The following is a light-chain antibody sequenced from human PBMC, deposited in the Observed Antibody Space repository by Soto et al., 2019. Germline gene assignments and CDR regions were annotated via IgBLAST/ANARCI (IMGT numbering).Light chain of an antibody. V-gene: IGLV1-40*01. CDR3: QSYDGSLSYV. J-gene: IGLJ1*01. CDR1: SSNIGAGYD. Sequence: QSVLTQPPSVSGAPGQRVTISCTGSSSNIGAGYDVHWYQQLPGTAPKLLIYGNSNRPSGAPDRFSGSKSGTSASLATTGLQAEDEADYYCQSYDGSLSYVFGTGTKVTVL. CDR2: GNS.